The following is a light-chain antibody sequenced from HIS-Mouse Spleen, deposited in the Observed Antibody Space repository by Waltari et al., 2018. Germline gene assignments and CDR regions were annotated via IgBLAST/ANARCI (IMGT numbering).Light chain of an antibody. CDR3: QVWDSSSDHYV. CDR2: DDS. V-gene: IGLV3-21*03. J-gene: IGLJ1*01. CDR1: NIGSKS. Sequence: SYVLTQPPSVSVATGKTARITCGGNNIGSKSVHWYQQKPGQAPVVVVYDDSARPSGITERFAGSNSGNTATLTISRVEAGDEADYYCQVWDSSSDHYVFGSGTKVTVL.